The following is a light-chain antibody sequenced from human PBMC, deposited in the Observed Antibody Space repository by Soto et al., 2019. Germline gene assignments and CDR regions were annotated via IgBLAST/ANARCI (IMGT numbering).Light chain of an antibody. CDR3: GTWDSSLSAVGIRV. CDR1: SSNIGNNY. J-gene: IGLJ1*01. Sequence: QSVLTQPPSVSAAPGQTVTISCSGSSSNIGNNYVSWYQQLPGTAPKLLIYDNNKRPSGIPDRFSGSKSGTSATLGITGLQTGDEADYYCGTWDSSLSAVGIRVFGTGTKLTVL. V-gene: IGLV1-51*01. CDR2: DNN.